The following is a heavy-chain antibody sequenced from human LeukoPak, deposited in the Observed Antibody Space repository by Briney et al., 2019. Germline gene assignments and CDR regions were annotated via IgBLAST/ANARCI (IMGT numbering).Heavy chain of an antibody. J-gene: IGHJ6*02. CDR1: GFTFDDYA. CDR3: ARVGCSGGSCYSRGDYYYGMDV. V-gene: IGHV3-43*02. CDR2: ISGDGGST. Sequence: GGSLRLSCAASGFTFDDYAMHWVRQAPGKGLEWVSLISGDGGSTYYADSVKGRFTISRDNPKNSLYLQMNSLRAEDTAVYYCARVGCSGGSCYSRGDYYYGMDVWGQGTTVTVSS. D-gene: IGHD2-15*01.